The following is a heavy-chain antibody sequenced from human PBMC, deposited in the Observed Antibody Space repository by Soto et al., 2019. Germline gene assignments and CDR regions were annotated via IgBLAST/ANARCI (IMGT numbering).Heavy chain of an antibody. CDR2: IYPGDSDT. D-gene: IGHD6-13*01. V-gene: IGHV5-51*01. Sequence: PGESLKISCKGSGYNFSTYWIGWVRQMPGKGLEWMAIIYPGDSDTRYSPSFQGQVIILADKSISTAYLQWSSLKASDTAMYYCARLSSSWPFDYWGQGTLVTVSS. CDR1: GYNFSTYW. J-gene: IGHJ4*02. CDR3: ARLSSSWPFDY.